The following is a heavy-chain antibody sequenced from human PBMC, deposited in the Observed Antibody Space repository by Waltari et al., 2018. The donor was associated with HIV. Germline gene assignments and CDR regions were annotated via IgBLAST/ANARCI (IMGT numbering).Heavy chain of an antibody. CDR1: GYTFTNSA. J-gene: IGHJ4*02. Sequence: QVQLVQSGAEVRKPGASVKLSCKASGYTFTNSAMHWVRQAPGQSLQWMGWIHTGRGDTKYSQNFQARATITRDTSASTAYMELSSLRSEDTALYYCARGWGTATPNFFDYWGQGTLVTVSS. CDR2: IHTGRGDT. D-gene: IGHD1-7*01. V-gene: IGHV1-3*04. CDR3: ARGWGTATPNFFDY.